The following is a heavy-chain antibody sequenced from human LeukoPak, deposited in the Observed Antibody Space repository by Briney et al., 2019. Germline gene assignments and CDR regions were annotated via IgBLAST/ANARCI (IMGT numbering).Heavy chain of an antibody. CDR1: GGTFSSYA. CDR2: LIPIFGTA. CDR3: ARDTRHRYCSSTICYRGWLDP. Sequence: SVKVSCKASGGTFSSYAISWVRQAPGQGLEWMGGLIPIFGTANYAQKFQGRVTITADESTSTAYMELSSLRSEDTAVYYCARDTRHRYCSSTICYRGWLDPWGQGTLVTVSS. J-gene: IGHJ5*02. D-gene: IGHD2-2*01. V-gene: IGHV1-69*13.